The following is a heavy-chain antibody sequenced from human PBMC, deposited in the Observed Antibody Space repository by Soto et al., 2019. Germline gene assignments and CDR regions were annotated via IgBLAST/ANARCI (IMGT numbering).Heavy chain of an antibody. CDR1: GGSISSSSYY. V-gene: IGHV4-39*01. D-gene: IGHD4-17*01. CDR2: IYYSGST. J-gene: IGHJ6*02. CDR3: ARAVTQQYYYYGMDV. Sequence: SETLSLTCTVSGGSISSSSYYWGWIRQPPGKGLEWIGSIYYSGSTYYNPSLKSRVTISVDTSKNQFSLKLSSVTAADTAVYYCARAVTQQYYYYGMDVWGQGTTVTV.